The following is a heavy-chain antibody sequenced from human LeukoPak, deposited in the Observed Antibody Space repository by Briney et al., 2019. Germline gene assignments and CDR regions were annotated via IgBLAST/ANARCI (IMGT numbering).Heavy chain of an antibody. CDR3: ARSDSSGWYDY. D-gene: IGHD6-19*01. CDR1: GYTFTSYY. J-gene: IGHJ4*02. V-gene: IGHV1-18*04. Sequence: GASVKVSCKASGYTFTSYYMHWVRQAPGQGLEWMGWISAYNGNTNYAQKLQGRVTMTTDTSTSTAYMELRSLRSDDTAVYYCARSDSSGWYDYWGQGTLVTVSS. CDR2: ISAYNGNT.